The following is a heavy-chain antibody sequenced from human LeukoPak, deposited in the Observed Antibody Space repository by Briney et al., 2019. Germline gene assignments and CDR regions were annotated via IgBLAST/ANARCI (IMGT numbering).Heavy chain of an antibody. V-gene: IGHV1-3*01. CDR3: ARDRDSSSWYDGDAFDI. CDR1: GYTFTSYA. J-gene: IGHJ3*02. CDR2: INAGNGNT. D-gene: IGHD6-13*01. Sequence: ASVKVSCKASGYTFTSYAMHWVRQAPGQRLEWMGWINAGNGNTKYSQKFQGRVTITRDTSASTAYMELSSLRSDDTAVYYCARDRDSSSWYDGDAFDIWGQGTMVTVSS.